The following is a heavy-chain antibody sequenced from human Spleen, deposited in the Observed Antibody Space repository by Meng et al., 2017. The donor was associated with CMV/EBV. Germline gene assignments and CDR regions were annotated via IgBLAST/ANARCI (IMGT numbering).Heavy chain of an antibody. Sequence: GESLKISCAASGFTFDDFGMSWVRQAPGKGLEWVSRINPNGGSTGYVDSVKGRFTISRDNAKNSMYLQMNSLRAEDTAVYYCARELDTAMVTPDRYYYYYGMDVWGQGTTVTVSS. CDR2: INPNGGST. CDR3: ARELDTAMVTPDRYYYYYGMDV. V-gene: IGHV3-20*04. J-gene: IGHJ6*02. CDR1: GFTFDDFG. D-gene: IGHD5-18*01.